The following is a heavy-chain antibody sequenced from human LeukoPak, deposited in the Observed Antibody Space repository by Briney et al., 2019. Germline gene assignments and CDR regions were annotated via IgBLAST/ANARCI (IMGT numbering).Heavy chain of an antibody. CDR2: IKQDGSEK. CDR1: GFTFSSYW. V-gene: IGHV3-7*01. D-gene: IGHD3-3*01. Sequence: PGGSLRLSCAASGFTFSSYWMSWVRQAPGKGLEWVANIKQDGSEKYYVDSVKGRFTISRDSAKNSLYLQMNSLRAEDTAVYYCARAGSGFWSGYSPFDYWGQGTLVTVSS. J-gene: IGHJ4*02. CDR3: ARAGSGFWSGYSPFDY.